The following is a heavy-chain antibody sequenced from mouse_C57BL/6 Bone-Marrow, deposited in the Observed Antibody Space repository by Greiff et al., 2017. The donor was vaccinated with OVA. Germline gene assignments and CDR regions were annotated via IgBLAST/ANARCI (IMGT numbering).Heavy chain of an antibody. CDR3: AYGSSFYAMDY. CDR1: GYTFTSYW. D-gene: IGHD1-1*01. V-gene: IGHV1-64*01. Sequence: VQLQQPGAELVKPGASVKLSCKASGYTFTSYWMHWVKQRPGQGLEWIGMIHPNSGSTNYNEKFKKKATLTVAQSSSTSYMQLSSLTSEDSAVYYCAYGSSFYAMDYWGQGTSVTVSS. CDR2: IHPNSGST. J-gene: IGHJ4*01.